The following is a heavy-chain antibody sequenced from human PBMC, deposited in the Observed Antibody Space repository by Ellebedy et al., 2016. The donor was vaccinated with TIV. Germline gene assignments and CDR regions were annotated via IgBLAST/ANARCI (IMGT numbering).Heavy chain of an antibody. V-gene: IGHV5-10-1*01. J-gene: IGHJ4*02. CDR3: ARSIPRYSSGWYYYY. CDR1: GYSFTSYW. Sequence: PGGSLRLSCKGSGYSFTSYWISWVRQMPGKGLEWMGRIDPSDSYTNYSPSFQGHVTISADKSISTAYLQWSSLKASDTAMYYCARSIPRYSSGWYYYYWGQGTLVTVSS. CDR2: IDPSDSYT. D-gene: IGHD6-19*01.